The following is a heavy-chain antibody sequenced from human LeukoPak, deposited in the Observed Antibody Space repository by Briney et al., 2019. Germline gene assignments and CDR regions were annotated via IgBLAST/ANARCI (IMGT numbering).Heavy chain of an antibody. J-gene: IGHJ4*02. CDR3: ARRVRSGDGWVFDY. D-gene: IGHD5-24*01. Sequence: PSETLSPTCAVYGGSFNDYYWSWIRQPPGKGLEWIGEINHSENTNYNPSLKPRVTISVDTSKNQFSLKVTSVTAADTAVYYCARRVRSGDGWVFDYWGQGTLVTVSS. V-gene: IGHV4-34*01. CDR2: INHSENT. CDR1: GGSFNDYY.